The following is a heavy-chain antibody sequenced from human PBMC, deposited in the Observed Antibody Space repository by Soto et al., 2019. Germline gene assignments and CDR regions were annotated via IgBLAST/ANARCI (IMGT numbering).Heavy chain of an antibody. J-gene: IGHJ6*02. Sequence: QVQLVQSGAEVKKPGSSVKVSCTGSGGLFNSXAVXXXXXXPGHGLEWMGGIVPIFGTPNYAQSFQGRVTISADESTSTAYMELSSLRXEDXAMYXXXXXXAGTDDHQGMDFWGQGTTVIVSS. D-gene: IGHD6-13*01. CDR1: GGLFNSXA. CDR3: XXXXAGTDDHQGMDF. V-gene: IGHV1-69*01. CDR2: IVPIFGTP.